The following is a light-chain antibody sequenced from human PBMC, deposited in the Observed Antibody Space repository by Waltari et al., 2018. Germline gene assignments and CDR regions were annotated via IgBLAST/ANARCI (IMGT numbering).Light chain of an antibody. CDR3: SAWDSSLSAWV. V-gene: IGLV10-54*01. J-gene: IGLJ3*02. Sequence: QAGLTQPPSMSKDLRQTATLTCTGNSNNVGYQGAAWLQQHQGHPPKLLSYRNNDRPSGISERFSASRSGNTASLTITGLQSEDEADYYCSAWDSSLSAWVFGGGTKLTVL. CDR2: RNN. CDR1: SNNVGYQG.